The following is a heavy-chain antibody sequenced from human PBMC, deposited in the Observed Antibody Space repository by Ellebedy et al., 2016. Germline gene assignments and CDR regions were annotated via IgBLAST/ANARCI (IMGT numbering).Heavy chain of an antibody. CDR1: GYSFTSYW. V-gene: IGHV5-51*01. CDR3: ARGRYCSGGSCLFDP. J-gene: IGHJ5*02. D-gene: IGHD2-15*01. CDR2: IYPGDSDT. Sequence: GGSLRLSCKGSGYSFTSYWIGWVRQMPGKGLEWMGIIYPGDSDTRYSPSFQGQVTISADKSISTAYLQWSSLKASDTAMYYCARGRYCSGGSCLFDPWGQGTLVTVSS.